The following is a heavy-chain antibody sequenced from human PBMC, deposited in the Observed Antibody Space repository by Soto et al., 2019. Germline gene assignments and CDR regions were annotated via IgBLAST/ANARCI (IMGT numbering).Heavy chain of an antibody. CDR3: AAQDCSGGSCYSNLFDP. Sequence: ASVKVSCKASGYTFTSYDINWVRQATGQGLEWMGWMNPNSGNTGYAQKFQGRVTMTRNTSISTAYMELSSLRSEDTAVYYCAAQDCSGGSCYSNLFDPWGQGTLVTVSS. CDR2: MNPNSGNT. J-gene: IGHJ5*02. V-gene: IGHV1-8*01. D-gene: IGHD2-15*01. CDR1: GYTFTSYD.